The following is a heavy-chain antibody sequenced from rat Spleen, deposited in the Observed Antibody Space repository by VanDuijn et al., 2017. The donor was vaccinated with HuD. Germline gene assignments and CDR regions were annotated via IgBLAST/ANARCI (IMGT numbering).Heavy chain of an antibody. D-gene: IGHD1-4*01. CDR2: ITTGGGNT. Sequence: EVQLVESGGGLVQPGXXMKLSXXXSGXXXSNXXXAXXXQAPTKGLGWVASITTGGGNTYYRDAGKGRFTISRDNAKSTLYLQMDSLRSEDTATYYCARQWLTGSHWFFDFWGPGTMVTVSS. J-gene: IGHJ1*01. V-gene: IGHV5-25*01. CDR1: GXXXSNXX. CDR3: ARQWLTGSHWFFDF.